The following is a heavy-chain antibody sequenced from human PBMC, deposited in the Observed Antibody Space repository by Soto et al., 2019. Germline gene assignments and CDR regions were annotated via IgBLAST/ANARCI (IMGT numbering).Heavy chain of an antibody. D-gene: IGHD3-22*01. CDR1: GYTFTSYD. J-gene: IGHJ3*02. Sequence: GASVKVSCKASGYTFTSYDINWVRQATGQGLEWMGWMNPNSGNTGYAQKFQGRVTMTRNTSISTAYMELSSLRSEDTAVYYCIYDSRPAGDAFDIWGQGTMVTVSS. CDR3: IYDSRPAGDAFDI. V-gene: IGHV1-8*01. CDR2: MNPNSGNT.